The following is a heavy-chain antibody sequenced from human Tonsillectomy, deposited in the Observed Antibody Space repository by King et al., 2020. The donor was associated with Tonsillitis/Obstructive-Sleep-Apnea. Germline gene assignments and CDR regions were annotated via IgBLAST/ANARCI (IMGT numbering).Heavy chain of an antibody. CDR2: INHSGST. J-gene: IGHJ4*02. V-gene: IGHV4-34*01. Sequence: VQLQQWGAGLLKPSETLSLTCAVYGGSFSGYYWSWIRQRPGKGLEWIGEINHSGSTNYNPSLKSRVTISVDTSKNKFSLKLSYVTAADTAVYYCARGTLTTPRYCSSTSCPGFLYYFDYWGQGTLVTVSS. D-gene: IGHD2-2*01. CDR3: ARGTLTTPRYCSSTSCPGFLYYFDY. CDR1: GGSFSGYY.